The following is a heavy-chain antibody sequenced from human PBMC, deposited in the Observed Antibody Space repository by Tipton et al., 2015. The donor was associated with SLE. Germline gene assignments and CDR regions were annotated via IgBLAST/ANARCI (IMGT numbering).Heavy chain of an antibody. Sequence: SLRLSCAASGFTSDEYTMHWVRQAPGKGLEWVSSIDWGGAFVDYADSVKGRFTISRDNARNSLYLQMNSLRAEDTALYYCAKNTQFFDYFFDLWGRGTLVIVSS. CDR1: GFTSDEYT. CDR2: IDWGGAFV. J-gene: IGHJ2*01. CDR3: AKNTQFFDYFFDL. D-gene: IGHD2/OR15-2a*01. V-gene: IGHV3-9*02.